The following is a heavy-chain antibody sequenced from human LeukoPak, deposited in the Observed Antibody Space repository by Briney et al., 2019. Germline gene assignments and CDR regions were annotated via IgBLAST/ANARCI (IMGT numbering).Heavy chain of an antibody. CDR1: GFTFSSYS. J-gene: IGHJ6*03. CDR3: AKGVGGSANYYYMDV. CDR2: ISSSSSYI. D-gene: IGHD3-10*01. Sequence: GGSLRLSCAASGFTFSSYSMNWVRQAPGKGLEWVSSISSSSSYIYHADSVKGRFTISRDNAKNSLYLQMNSLRDEDTAVYYCAKGVGGSANYYYMDVWGKGTTVTVSS. V-gene: IGHV3-21*01.